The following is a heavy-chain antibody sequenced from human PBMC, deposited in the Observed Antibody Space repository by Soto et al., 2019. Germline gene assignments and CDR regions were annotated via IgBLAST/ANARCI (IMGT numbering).Heavy chain of an antibody. Sequence: SVKVSCKASFYTFTSYGISGVRQAPGQGLEWMGLISAYNGNTNYSQKLQGRVTMTTDTSTSTAYMELRSLRSDDTAVYYCASEEGGSSWYGWFDPWGQGTLVTVSS. CDR2: ISAYNGNT. V-gene: IGHV1-18*01. CDR3: ASEEGGSSWYGWFDP. J-gene: IGHJ5*02. CDR1: FYTFTSYG. D-gene: IGHD6-13*01.